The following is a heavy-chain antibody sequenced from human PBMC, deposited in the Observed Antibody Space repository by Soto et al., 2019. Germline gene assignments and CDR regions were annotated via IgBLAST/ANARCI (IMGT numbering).Heavy chain of an antibody. CDR2: MNPNSGNT. D-gene: IGHD3-3*01. Sequence: QVQLVQSGAEVKKPGASVKVSCKASGYTFTSYDINWVRQATGQGLEWMGWMNPNSGNTGYAQKFQGRVTMTRNTSISTAYMELSSLRSEDTSMYYCARGLEWSWSLDPWGQGTLVTVSS. V-gene: IGHV1-8*01. J-gene: IGHJ5*02. CDR3: ARGLEWSWSLDP. CDR1: GYTFTSYD.